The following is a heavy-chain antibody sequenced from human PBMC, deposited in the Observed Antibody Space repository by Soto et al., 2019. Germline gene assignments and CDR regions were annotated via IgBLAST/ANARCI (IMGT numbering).Heavy chain of an antibody. V-gene: IGHV3-30*03. CDR3: ADYDYGDSDAFDI. Sequence: QVQLVESGGGVVQPGRSLRLSCAASGFTFSSYGMHWVRQAPGKGLEWVAVISYDGSNKYYADSVKGRFTISRDNSKNTRYLQMNSLRAEDTAVYYCADYDYGDSDAFDIWGQGTMVTVSS. J-gene: IGHJ3*02. D-gene: IGHD4-17*01. CDR1: GFTFSSYG. CDR2: ISYDGSNK.